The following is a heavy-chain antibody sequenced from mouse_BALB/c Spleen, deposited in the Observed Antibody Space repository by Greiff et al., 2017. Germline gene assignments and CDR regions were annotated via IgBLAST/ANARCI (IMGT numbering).Heavy chain of an antibody. D-gene: IGHD2-3*01. Sequence: VHLVESGPGLVAPSQSLSITCTVSGFSLTSYDISWIRQPPGKGLEWLGVIWTGGGTNYNSAFMSRLSISKDNSKSQVFLKMNSLQTDDTAIYYCVRVFYDGYPSYWGQGTSVTVSS. V-gene: IGHV2-9-2*01. CDR3: VRVFYDGYPSY. J-gene: IGHJ4*01. CDR1: GFSLTSYD. CDR2: IWTGGGT.